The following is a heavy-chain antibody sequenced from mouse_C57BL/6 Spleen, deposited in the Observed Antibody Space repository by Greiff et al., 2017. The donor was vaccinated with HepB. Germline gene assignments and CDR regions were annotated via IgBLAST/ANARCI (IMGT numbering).Heavy chain of an antibody. V-gene: IGHV1-26*01. D-gene: IGHD1-1*01. CDR2: INPNNGGT. Sequence: EVQLQQSGPELVKPGASVKISCKASGYTFTDYYMNWVKQSHGKSLEWIGDINPNNGGTSYNQKFKGKATLTVDKSSSTAYMELRSLTSEDSAVYYCAEGPTRYYFDYWGQGTTLTVSS. CDR1: GYTFTDYY. J-gene: IGHJ2*01. CDR3: AEGPTRYYFDY.